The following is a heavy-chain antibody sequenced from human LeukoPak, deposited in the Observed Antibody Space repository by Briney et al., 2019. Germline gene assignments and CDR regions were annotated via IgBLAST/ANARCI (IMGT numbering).Heavy chain of an antibody. CDR1: GFTFSTYA. J-gene: IGHJ1*01. CDR3: VKDREMGSGWAYFQH. CDR2: IGRNGDST. Sequence: GGSLRLSCSASGFTFSTYAMHWVRQAPGKGLEYVSAIGRNGDSTYYADSVKGRFTISRDNSKNTLYLQMSSLRPEDTAVYYCVKDREMGSGWAYFQHWGHGTLVTVSS. V-gene: IGHV3-64D*06. D-gene: IGHD6-19*01.